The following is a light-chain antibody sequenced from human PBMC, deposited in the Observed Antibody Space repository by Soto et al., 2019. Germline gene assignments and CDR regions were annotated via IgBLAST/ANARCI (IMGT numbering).Light chain of an antibody. CDR3: SSYTTSNTLV. V-gene: IGLV2-14*01. CDR2: EVS. Sequence: QSALTQPASVSASPGQSINISCTGTSSDGGAYTYVSWYQQHPGQAHKLMIFEVSDRPSGVSNRFSCSKSGNTASLTISGLQAEDEAAYYCSSYTTSNTLVFGGGTKLTVL. CDR1: SSDGGAYTY. J-gene: IGLJ2*01.